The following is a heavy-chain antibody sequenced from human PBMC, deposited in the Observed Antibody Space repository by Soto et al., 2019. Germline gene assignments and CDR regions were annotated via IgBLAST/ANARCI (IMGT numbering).Heavy chain of an antibody. J-gene: IGHJ4*02. Sequence: SETLSLTCAVYGGSFSGYYWSWIRQPPGKGLEWIGEINHSGSTNYNPSLKSRVTISVDTSKNQFSLKLSSVTAADTAVYYCARVRHYYGSGSYYYFDYWGQGTLVTVSS. V-gene: IGHV4-34*01. CDR1: GGSFSGYY. CDR3: ARVRHYYGSGSYYYFDY. D-gene: IGHD3-10*01. CDR2: INHSGST.